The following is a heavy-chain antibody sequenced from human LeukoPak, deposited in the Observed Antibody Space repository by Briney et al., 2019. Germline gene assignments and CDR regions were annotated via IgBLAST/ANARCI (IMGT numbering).Heavy chain of an antibody. Sequence: SQTLSLTCAISGNSVSSNSAAWNWIRQSPSRGLEWLGRTYYRSKSYNDYAVSVKSRITINPDTSKNQFSLQLNSVTPEDTAVYYCARGSGFSSSRRGAIWFDPWGQGTLVTVSS. CDR2: TYYRSKSYN. V-gene: IGHV6-1*01. J-gene: IGHJ5*02. CDR3: ARGSGFSSSRRGAIWFDP. CDR1: GNSVSSNSAA. D-gene: IGHD6-6*01.